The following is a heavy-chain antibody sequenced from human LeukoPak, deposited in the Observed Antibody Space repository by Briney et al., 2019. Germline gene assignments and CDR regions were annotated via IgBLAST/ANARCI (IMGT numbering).Heavy chain of an antibody. V-gene: IGHV4-34*01. CDR1: GGSFSGYY. J-gene: IGHJ4*02. CDR3: ARGRCSGGSCYSGRYFDY. D-gene: IGHD2-15*01. Sequence: SETLSLTCAVYGGSFSGYYWSWIRQPPGKGLEWIGEMHHSGSTNYSPSLKSRVTISVDTSKNQFSLKLSSVTAADTAVYYCARGRCSGGSCYSGRYFDYWGQGTLVTVSS. CDR2: MHHSGST.